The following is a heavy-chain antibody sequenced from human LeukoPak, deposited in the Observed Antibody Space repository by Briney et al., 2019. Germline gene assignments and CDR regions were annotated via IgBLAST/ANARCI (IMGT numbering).Heavy chain of an antibody. CDR2: ISNSNSYT. V-gene: IGHV3-11*06. J-gene: IGHJ4*02. D-gene: IGHD3-22*01. Sequence: GGSLRLSCATSGFTFSYYYMSWIRQAPGKGLEWVSYISNSNSYTNYADSVKGRFTISRDNAKNSLYLQMNSLRAEDTAVYYCARDYYYDSSGYYDYWGQGTLVTVSS. CDR1: GFTFSYYY. CDR3: ARDYYYDSSGYYDY.